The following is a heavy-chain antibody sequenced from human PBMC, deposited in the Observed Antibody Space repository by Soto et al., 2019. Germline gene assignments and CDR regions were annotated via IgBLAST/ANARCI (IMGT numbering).Heavy chain of an antibody. CDR3: ARIPGYSYGHYYYYYYGMDV. Sequence: SGTTLVNPTHTLTLTCTFSGFSLSTSGMCVSWIRQPPGKALEWLALIDWDDDKYYSTSLKTRLTISKDTSKNQVVLTMTNMDPVDTATYYCARIPGYSYGHYYYYYYGMDVWGQGTTVTVSS. CDR2: IDWDDDK. V-gene: IGHV2-70*01. J-gene: IGHJ6*02. D-gene: IGHD5-18*01. CDR1: GFSLSTSGMC.